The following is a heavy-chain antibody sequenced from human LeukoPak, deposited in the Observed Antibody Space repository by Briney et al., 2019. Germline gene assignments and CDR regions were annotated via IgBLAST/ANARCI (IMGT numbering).Heavy chain of an antibody. CDR1: GFTFSNYW. V-gene: IGHV3-7*01. Sequence: GGSLRLSCAASGFTFSNYWMTWVRQAPGKGLEWVANINQDGSEKEYVDSVKGRFPISRDNAKNSLYLQMSSLRAEDTAVYSCARGRGWFDAWGQGTLVTVSS. D-gene: IGHD5-24*01. J-gene: IGHJ5*02. CDR3: ARGRGWFDA. CDR2: INQDGSEK.